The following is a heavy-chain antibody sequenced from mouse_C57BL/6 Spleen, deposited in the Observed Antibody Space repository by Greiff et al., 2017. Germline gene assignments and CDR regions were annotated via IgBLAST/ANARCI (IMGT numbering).Heavy chain of an antibody. CDR2: IHPNSGST. J-gene: IGHJ2*01. D-gene: IGHD1-1*01. Sequence: VQLQQPGAELVKPGASVKLSCKASGYTFTSYWMHWVKQRPGQGLEWIGMIHPNSGSTNYNEKFKSKVTLTVDKSSSTAYMQLSSLTSEDSAVYYCSRSYYYGSSPLYWGQGTTLTVSS. CDR3: SRSYYYGSSPLY. CDR1: GYTFTSYW. V-gene: IGHV1-64*01.